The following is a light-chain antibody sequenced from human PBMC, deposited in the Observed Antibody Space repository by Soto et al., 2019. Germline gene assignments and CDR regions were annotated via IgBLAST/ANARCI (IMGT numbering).Light chain of an antibody. CDR1: QSISSW. CDR3: QQYNSDRT. V-gene: IGKV1-5*03. CDR2: KAS. J-gene: IGKJ1*01. Sequence: DIQMTQSPSTLSASVGDRVTITCRASQSISSWLAWYQQKPGKAPKLLIYKASSLESGVPSRFSGSGSGTEFTLNISSLQPDDFATYYCQQYNSDRTFGQGTKVEIK.